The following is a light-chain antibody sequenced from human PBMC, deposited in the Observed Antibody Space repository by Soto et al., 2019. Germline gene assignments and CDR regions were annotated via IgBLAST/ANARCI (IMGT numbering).Light chain of an antibody. CDR3: QQHTNWPPSFT. CDR2: DTS. Sequence: EIVLTQSPATLSLSPGERATLSCRASQSVSSYLAWYQQKPGQAPRLLIYDTSKRATGIPASFCGSRSETDVIPTISSLGPEDFAVDYYQQHTNWPPSFTFGPGTKVDIK. V-gene: IGKV3-11*01. J-gene: IGKJ3*01. CDR1: QSVSSY.